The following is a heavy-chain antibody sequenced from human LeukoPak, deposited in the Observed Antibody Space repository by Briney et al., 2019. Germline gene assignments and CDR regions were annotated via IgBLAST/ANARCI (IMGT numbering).Heavy chain of an antibody. CDR1: GFTFSSYN. CDR3: ARALGDDAFDI. D-gene: IGHD3-16*01. J-gene: IGHJ3*02. CDR2: ISDSSNYI. Sequence: GGSLRLSCAASGFTFSSYNMNWVRQAPGKGLEWVSCISDSSNYIYYADSVRGRFTISRDNSKNTLYLQMNSLRAEDTAVYYCARALGDDAFDIWGQGTMVTVSS. V-gene: IGHV3-21*04.